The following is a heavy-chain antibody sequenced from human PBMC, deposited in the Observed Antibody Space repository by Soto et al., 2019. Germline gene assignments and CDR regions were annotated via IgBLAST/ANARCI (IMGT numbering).Heavy chain of an antibody. Sequence: PGGSLRLSCAASGFTFSSYSMNWVRQAPGKGLEWVSYISSSSSTIYYADSVKGRFTISRDNAKNSLYLQMNSLRAEDTAVYYCARPPARELPLPFDYWGQGTLVTVSS. J-gene: IGHJ4*02. CDR2: ISSSSSTI. CDR1: GFTFSSYS. V-gene: IGHV3-48*04. CDR3: ARPPARELPLPFDY. D-gene: IGHD1-26*01.